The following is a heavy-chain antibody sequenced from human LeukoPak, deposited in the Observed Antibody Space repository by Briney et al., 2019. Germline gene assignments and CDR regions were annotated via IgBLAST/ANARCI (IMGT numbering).Heavy chain of an antibody. D-gene: IGHD6-13*01. CDR1: GPTFSDYY. Sequence: PGGSLRLSCAASGPTFSDYYMNWVPQAPGKGLEWVSSISTSRTIYYADSVKGRFTISRDNVKNSLYLQVNSLRAEDTAVYFCARDMVLGLYSSSWSLFRGQGTLVTVSS. J-gene: IGHJ4*02. CDR3: ARDMVLGLYSSSWSLF. V-gene: IGHV3-69-1*02. CDR2: ISTSRTI.